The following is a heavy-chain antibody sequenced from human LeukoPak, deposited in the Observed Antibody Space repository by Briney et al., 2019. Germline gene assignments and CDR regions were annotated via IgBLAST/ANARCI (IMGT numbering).Heavy chain of an antibody. CDR2: ISYDGSNK. CDR3: ARVGGVGILTGYELDP. D-gene: IGHD3-9*01. V-gene: IGHV3-30*04. CDR1: GFTFSSYA. J-gene: IGHJ5*02. Sequence: GGSLRLSCAASGFTFSSYAMHWVRQAPGKGLEWVAVISYDGSNKYYADSVKGRFTISRDNSKNTPYLQMNSLIAEDTAVYYCARVGGVGILTGYELDPWGQGTLVTISS.